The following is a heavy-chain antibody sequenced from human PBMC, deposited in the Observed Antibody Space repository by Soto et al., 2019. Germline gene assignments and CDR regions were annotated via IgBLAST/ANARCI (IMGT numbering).Heavy chain of an antibody. CDR1: GYIFTNYW. CDR2: IYPCDSDT. CDR3: ARLANLFDFDN. J-gene: IGHJ4*01. D-gene: IGHD3-3*01. Sequence: PGESLKISCQCSGYIFTNYWIGCVRQMPGKGLEWMGIIYPCDSDTRYSPSFQGQVTISADKYISTAYLQWSSLKASDTAMYYCARLANLFDFDNWGNGTLITVSS. V-gene: IGHV5-51*01.